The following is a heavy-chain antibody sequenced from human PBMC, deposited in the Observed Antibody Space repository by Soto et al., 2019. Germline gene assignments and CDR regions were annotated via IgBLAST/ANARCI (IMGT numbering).Heavy chain of an antibody. Sequence: HPGGSLRLSCAASGFTLSTYAMSWVRQAPGKGLEWVSAISGSGANTYYADSVKGRFTISRDTSKNTLYLQMSSLRVEDTAVYYCAKKPYGDSGWFDSWGQGTRVTVSS. CDR2: ISGSGANT. V-gene: IGHV3-23*01. CDR1: GFTLSTYA. CDR3: AKKPYGDSGWFDS. D-gene: IGHD4-17*01. J-gene: IGHJ5*01.